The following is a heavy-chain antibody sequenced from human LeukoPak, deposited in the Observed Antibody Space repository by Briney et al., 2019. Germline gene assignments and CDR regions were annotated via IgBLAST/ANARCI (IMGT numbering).Heavy chain of an antibody. D-gene: IGHD6-19*01. Sequence: GGSLRLSRAASEFTFSSYSMNWVRQAPGKGLEWVSSISSSSSYISYADSVKGRFTISRDNAKNSLYLQMNSLRAEDTAVYYCAGVPNLSGWQYYFDYWGQGTLVTVSS. CDR1: EFTFSSYS. CDR3: AGVPNLSGWQYYFDY. CDR2: ISSSSSYI. J-gene: IGHJ4*02. V-gene: IGHV3-21*01.